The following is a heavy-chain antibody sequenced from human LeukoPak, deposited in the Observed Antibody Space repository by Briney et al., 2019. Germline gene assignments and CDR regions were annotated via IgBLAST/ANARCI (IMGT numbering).Heavy chain of an antibody. CDR3: ARGNWYFDY. J-gene: IGHJ4*02. CDR2: IYYSGST. V-gene: IGHV4-59*01. Sequence: PSETLSLTCTVSGGSISSYYWSWIRQPPGKGLEWIGYIYYSGSTNYNPSLKSRVTTSVDTSKNQFSLKLSCVTAADTAVYYCARGNWYFDYWGQGTLVTVSS. CDR1: GGSISSYY. D-gene: IGHD1-1*01.